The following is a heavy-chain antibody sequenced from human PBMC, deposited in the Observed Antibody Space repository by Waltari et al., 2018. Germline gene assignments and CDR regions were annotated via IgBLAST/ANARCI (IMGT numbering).Heavy chain of an antibody. D-gene: IGHD1-26*01. CDR2: ISSSTSTI. CDR3: ARNTLLDI. Sequence: EVQLVESGGGLVQPGGSLRLSCAASGFTFSSYSMTWVRQAPGKGLEWVSYISSSTSTIYYADSGKGRFTISRDNAENSLYLQMSSLRAEDTAVYYCARNTLLDIWGQGTMVTVSS. V-gene: IGHV3-48*04. J-gene: IGHJ3*02. CDR1: GFTFSSYS.